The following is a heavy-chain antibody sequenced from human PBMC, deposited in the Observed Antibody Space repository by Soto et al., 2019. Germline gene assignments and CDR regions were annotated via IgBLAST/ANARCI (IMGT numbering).Heavy chain of an antibody. V-gene: IGHV3-23*01. CDR2: FSGGDGSS. Sequence: EVQLLESGGGLVQSGGSLRLSCAASGLILSSYYMSWVRRAPGKGPEWVSGFSGGDGSSQYADSVKGRFTISSDNSKNTLYLQMNSLRVEDTAIYYCAKRARDGYNSPIDYWGQGTLVTVAS. CDR3: AKRARDGYNSPIDY. CDR1: GLILSSYY. J-gene: IGHJ4*02. D-gene: IGHD5-12*01.